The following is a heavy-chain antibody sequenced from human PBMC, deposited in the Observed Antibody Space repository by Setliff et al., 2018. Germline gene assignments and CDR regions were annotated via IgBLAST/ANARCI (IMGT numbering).Heavy chain of an antibody. Sequence: SETLSLTCTVSGDPMSSRRYYWAWIRQPAGKGLEWIGQIYTSWSTNYNPSLKSRVTISLDTSNNQFSLKLSSVTAADTAVYYCARVRVVYYMDVWGKGTTVTVSS. CDR1: GDPMSSRRYY. CDR2: IYTSWST. D-gene: IGHD2-15*01. CDR3: ARVRVVYYMDV. V-gene: IGHV4-61*09. J-gene: IGHJ6*03.